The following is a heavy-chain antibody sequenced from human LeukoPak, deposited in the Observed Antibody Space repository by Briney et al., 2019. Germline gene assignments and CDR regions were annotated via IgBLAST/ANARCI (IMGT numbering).Heavy chain of an antibody. J-gene: IGHJ4*02. CDR2: INTDGTVT. D-gene: IGHD6-19*01. CDR1: GFTFSKYW. Sequence: GGSLRLSCAASGFTFSKYWMLGAPQPPGKGWEGVSQINTDGTVTTYADSVKGRFTVSRDNADNTMFLQMNSVRDEDTAVYYCATKQWLAPPPDSWGQGTPVTVSS. CDR3: ATKQWLAPPPDS. V-gene: IGHV3-74*01.